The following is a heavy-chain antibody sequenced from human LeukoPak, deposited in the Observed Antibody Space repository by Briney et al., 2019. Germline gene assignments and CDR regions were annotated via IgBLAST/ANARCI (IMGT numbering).Heavy chain of an antibody. Sequence: GASVKVSCKASGGTFSSYAISWVRQAPGQGLEWMGGIIPIFGTANYAQKFQGRVTITADESTSTAYMELSSLRSEDTAVYYCARENYYGSGSLYGMDVWGQGTTVTVSS. D-gene: IGHD3-10*01. CDR2: IIPIFGTA. CDR1: GGTFSSYA. V-gene: IGHV1-69*13. CDR3: ARENYYGSGSLYGMDV. J-gene: IGHJ6*02.